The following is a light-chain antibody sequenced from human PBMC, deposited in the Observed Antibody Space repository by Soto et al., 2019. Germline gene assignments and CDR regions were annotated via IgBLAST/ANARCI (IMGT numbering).Light chain of an antibody. CDR3: QHYYETPPT. CDR2: WAS. Sequence: DIVMTQSPDSLAVSLGERATINCTSSQSVLDSSTNKNYLSWYHQKPGQPPQLLIHWASIRESGVPDRFSGSGSRTDFTLTISSLQAEDVAIYYCQHYYETPPTFGLGTKLEIK. V-gene: IGKV4-1*01. J-gene: IGKJ2*01. CDR1: QSVLDSSTNKNY.